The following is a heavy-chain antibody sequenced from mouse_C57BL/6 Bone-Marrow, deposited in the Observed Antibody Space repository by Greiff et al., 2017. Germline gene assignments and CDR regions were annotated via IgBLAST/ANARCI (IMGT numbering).Heavy chain of an antibody. Sequence: QVHVKQSGPGLVQPSQSLSITCTVSGFSLTSYGVHWVRQSPGKGLEWLGVIWSGGSTDYNAAFISRLSISKDNSKSQVFFKMNSLQADDTAIYYCARSDSSGYLYYFDYWGQGTTLTVSS. CDR3: ARSDSSGYLYYFDY. CDR2: IWSGGST. CDR1: GFSLTSYG. J-gene: IGHJ2*01. D-gene: IGHD3-2*02. V-gene: IGHV2-2*01.